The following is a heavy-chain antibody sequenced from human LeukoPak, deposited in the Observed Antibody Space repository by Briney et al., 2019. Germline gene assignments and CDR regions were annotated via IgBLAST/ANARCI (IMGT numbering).Heavy chain of an antibody. J-gene: IGHJ4*02. CDR1: GFTFSSYA. CDR2: ISGSGGST. D-gene: IGHD3-22*01. CDR3: AKGERITMIVVVITHFDY. V-gene: IGHV3-23*01. Sequence: GGSLRLSCAASGFTFSSYAMSWVRQAPGEGLEWVSAISGSGGSTYYADSVKGRFTISRDNSKNTLYLQMNSLRAEDTAVYYCAKGERITMIVVVITHFDYWGQGTLVTVSS.